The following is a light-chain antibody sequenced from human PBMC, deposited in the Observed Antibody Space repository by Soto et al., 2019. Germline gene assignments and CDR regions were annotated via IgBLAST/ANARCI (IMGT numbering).Light chain of an antibody. V-gene: IGLV2-8*01. Sequence: QSVLTQPPSAAGSPGQSVTISCTGTRSDVGGYDFVSWYQQQPGKAPKLMIFEVTKRPSGVPDRFSGSKSGNTASLTVSGLLPEDEADYDCACYAGSNKVFGTGTKRTVL. CDR2: EVT. J-gene: IGLJ1*01. CDR3: ACYAGSNKV. CDR1: RSDVGGYDF.